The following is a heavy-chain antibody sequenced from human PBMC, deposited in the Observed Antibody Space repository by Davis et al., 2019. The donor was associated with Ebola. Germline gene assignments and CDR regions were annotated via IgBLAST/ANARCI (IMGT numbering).Heavy chain of an antibody. CDR3: ARDHSGWELLGY. J-gene: IGHJ4*02. CDR1: GYTFTSYY. D-gene: IGHD1-26*01. V-gene: IGHV1-46*01. CDR2: INPSGGST. Sequence: ASVKVSCKASGYTFTSYYMHWVRQAPGQGLEWMGIINPSGGSTSYAQKFQGRVTITRDTSASTAYMELSSLRSEDTAVYYCARDHSGWELLGYWGQGTLVTVSS.